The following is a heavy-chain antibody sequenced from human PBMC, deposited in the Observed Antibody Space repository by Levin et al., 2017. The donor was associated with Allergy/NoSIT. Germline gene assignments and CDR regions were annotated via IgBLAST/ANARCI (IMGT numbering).Heavy chain of an antibody. CDR1: GFTFDDYG. Sequence: LSLTCAASGFTFDDYGMSWVRQAPGKGLEWVSGINWNGGSTGYADSVKGRFTISRDNAKNSLYLQMNSLRAEDTALYYCARVRAPGFLWFGEFNAFDIWGQGTMVTVSS. V-gene: IGHV3-20*04. CDR2: INWNGGST. J-gene: IGHJ3*02. D-gene: IGHD3-10*01. CDR3: ARVRAPGFLWFGEFNAFDI.